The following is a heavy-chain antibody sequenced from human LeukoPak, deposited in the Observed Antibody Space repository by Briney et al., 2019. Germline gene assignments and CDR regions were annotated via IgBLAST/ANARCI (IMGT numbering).Heavy chain of an antibody. CDR1: GGSISSYY. V-gene: IGHV4-59*01. CDR2: IYYSGST. Sequence: SETLSLTCTVSGGSISSYYWSWIRQPPGKGLEWIGYIYYSGSTNYNPSLKSRVTMSVDTSKNQFSLKLSSVTAADTAVYYCARTTEGGYTYDYFYYYYMDVWGKGTTVTISS. D-gene: IGHD5-18*01. CDR3: ARTTEGGYTYDYFYYYYMDV. J-gene: IGHJ6*03.